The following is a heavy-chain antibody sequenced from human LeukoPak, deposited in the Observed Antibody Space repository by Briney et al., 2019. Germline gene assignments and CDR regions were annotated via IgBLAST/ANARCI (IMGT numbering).Heavy chain of an antibody. V-gene: IGHV1-69*13. CDR2: ITPIFGTA. D-gene: IGHD2-2*01. CDR3: ARQYQPLINWFDP. CDR1: GGTFSSYA. Sequence: GASVKVSCKASGGTFSSYAISWVRQAPGQGLEWMGGITPIFGTANCAQKFQGRVTITADESTSTAYMELSSLRSEDTAVYYCARQYQPLINWFDPWGQGTLVTVSS. J-gene: IGHJ5*02.